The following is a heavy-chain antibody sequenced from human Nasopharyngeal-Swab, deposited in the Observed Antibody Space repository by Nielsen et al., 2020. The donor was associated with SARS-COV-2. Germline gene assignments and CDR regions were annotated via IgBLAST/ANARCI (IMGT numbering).Heavy chain of an antibody. CDR3: PSQRGGSGYDR. D-gene: IGHD5-12*01. V-gene: IGHV3-11*03. Sequence: RQAPGKGLEWVAYISSTSSHTNYADSVKGRFTISRDNAKNSLYLQMDSLRAEDTAVYYRPSQRGGSGYDRWGQGTLVTVSS. CDR2: ISSTSSHT. J-gene: IGHJ4*02.